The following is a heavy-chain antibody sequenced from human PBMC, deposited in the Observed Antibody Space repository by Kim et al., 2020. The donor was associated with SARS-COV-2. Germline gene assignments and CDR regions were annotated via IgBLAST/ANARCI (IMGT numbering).Heavy chain of an antibody. J-gene: IGHJ5*02. V-gene: IGHV4-39*01. CDR3: ARHVLRFLEWSNWFDP. CDR1: GGSISTSSYY. D-gene: IGHD3-3*01. CDR2: IYYSGST. Sequence: SETLSLTCTASGGSISTSSYYWGWIRQPPGKGLEWIGTIYYSGSTYYNPSLKSRVTISVDTSKNQFSLKLSSVTAADTAVYYCARHVLRFLEWSNWFDPWGQGTLVTVSS.